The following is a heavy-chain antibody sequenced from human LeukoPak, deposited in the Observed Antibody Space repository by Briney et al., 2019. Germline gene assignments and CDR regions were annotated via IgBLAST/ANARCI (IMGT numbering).Heavy chain of an antibody. CDR2: IYTSGST. CDR3: ARDRRYCSSTSCYTGIVFDY. J-gene: IGHJ4*02. D-gene: IGHD2-2*02. Sequence: SETLSLTCTVSGGSISSYYWSWIRQPAGKGLEWIGRIYTSGSTNYNPSLKSRVTMSVDTSKNQFSLKLSSVTAADTAVYYCARDRRYCSSTSCYTGIVFDYWGQGTLVTVSS. V-gene: IGHV4-4*07. CDR1: GGSISSYY.